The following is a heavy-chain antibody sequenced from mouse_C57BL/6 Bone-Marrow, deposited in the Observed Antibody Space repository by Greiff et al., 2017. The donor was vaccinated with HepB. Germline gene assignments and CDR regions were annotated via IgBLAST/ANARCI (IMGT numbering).Heavy chain of an antibody. CDR2: IYPGDGDT. CDR1: GYAFSSSW. J-gene: IGHJ2*01. Sequence: VQLQQSGPELVKPGASVKISCKASGYAFSSSWMNWVKQRPGKGLEWIGRIYPGDGDTNYNGKFKGKATLTADKSSSTAYMQLSSLTSEDSAVYFCARNYFDYWGQGTTLTVSS. CDR3: ARNYFDY. V-gene: IGHV1-82*01.